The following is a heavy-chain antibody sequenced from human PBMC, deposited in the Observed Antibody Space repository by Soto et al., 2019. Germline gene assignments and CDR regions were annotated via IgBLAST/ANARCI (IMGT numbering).Heavy chain of an antibody. CDR1: GFTFSSYS. CDR2: ISSSSSYI. J-gene: IGHJ6*02. D-gene: IGHD3-16*01. Sequence: EVQLVESGGGLVKPGGSLRLSCAASGFTFSSYSMNWVRQAPGKGLEWVSSISSSSSYIYYADSVKGRFTISRDNAKNALYLQMNSLRAEDTAVYYCARDSVFTSEVEYGMDVWGQGTTVTVSS. CDR3: ARDSVFTSEVEYGMDV. V-gene: IGHV3-21*01.